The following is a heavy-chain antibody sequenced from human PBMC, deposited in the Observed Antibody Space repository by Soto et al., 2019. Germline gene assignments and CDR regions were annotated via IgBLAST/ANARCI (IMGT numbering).Heavy chain of an antibody. CDR3: ARDRLGSTGWFAP. CDR2: IYHSGST. J-gene: IGHJ5*02. D-gene: IGHD3-16*01. CDR1: SGSISSSNW. V-gene: IGHV4-4*02. Sequence: SETLSLTCAVSSGSISSSNWWSWVRQPPGKGLEWIGEIYHSGSTNYNPSLKSRVTISVDKSKNQFSLKLSSVTAADTAVYYCARDRLGSTGWFAPWGQGTLVTVSS.